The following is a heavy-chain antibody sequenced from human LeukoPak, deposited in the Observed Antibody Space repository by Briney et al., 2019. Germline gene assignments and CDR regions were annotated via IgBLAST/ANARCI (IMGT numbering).Heavy chain of an antibody. Sequence: GESLKISCQASGYNFTNYWIAWVRQMPGKGLEWVGIIYPGASDTRYSPSFQGHVTISTDKSISAAYLQWSSLKASDSAMYFCARTAKGTVSGVWYFDLWGRGTLVTVSP. D-gene: IGHD4-17*01. V-gene: IGHV5-51*01. CDR1: GYNFTNYW. CDR3: ARTAKGTVSGVWYFDL. CDR2: IYPGASDT. J-gene: IGHJ2*01.